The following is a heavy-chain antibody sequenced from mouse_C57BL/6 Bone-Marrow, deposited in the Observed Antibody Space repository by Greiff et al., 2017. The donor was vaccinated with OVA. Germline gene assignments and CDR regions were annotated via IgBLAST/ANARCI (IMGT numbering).Heavy chain of an antibody. V-gene: IGHV5-16*01. D-gene: IGHD2-1*01. Sequence: EVKLMESEEGLVQPGSSMKLSCTASGFTFSDYYMAWVRQVPEKGLEWVANINYDGSSNYYLDSLKSRFIISRDNAKNILYLQMSSLKSEDTPTYYCARPYGNYWYFDVWGTGTTVTVSS. CDR2: INYDGSSN. CDR1: GFTFSDYY. J-gene: IGHJ1*03. CDR3: ARPYGNYWYFDV.